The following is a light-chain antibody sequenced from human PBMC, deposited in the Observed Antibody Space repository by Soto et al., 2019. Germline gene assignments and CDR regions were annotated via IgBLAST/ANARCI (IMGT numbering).Light chain of an antibody. J-gene: IGKJ4*01. CDR2: GAS. Sequence: EAVMTQSPATLSVSPVERATLSCRASQSVRSYVAWYQQKPGQAPRLLMYGASTRATGVPTRFSGSGSGTVFTLTISSLQSEDFAVYFCQHYNNWPPQFTFGGGTKVDI. V-gene: IGKV3-15*01. CDR3: QHYNNWPPQFT. CDR1: QSVRSY.